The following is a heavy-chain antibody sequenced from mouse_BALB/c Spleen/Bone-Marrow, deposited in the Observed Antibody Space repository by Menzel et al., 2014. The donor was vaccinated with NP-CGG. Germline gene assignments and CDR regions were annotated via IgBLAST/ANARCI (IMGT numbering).Heavy chain of an antibody. CDR1: GFTFSSFG. V-gene: IGHV5-17*02. J-gene: IGHJ3*01. CDR2: ISSGSSTI. Sequence: EVQRVESGGGLVQPGGSRKLSCAASGFTFSSFGMHWVRQAPEKGLEWVAYISSGSSTIYYADTVKGRFTISRDNPKNTLFLQMTSLRSEDTAMYYCARGGNYAWFAYWGRGTLDTVSA. CDR3: ARGGNYAWFAY. D-gene: IGHD2-1*01.